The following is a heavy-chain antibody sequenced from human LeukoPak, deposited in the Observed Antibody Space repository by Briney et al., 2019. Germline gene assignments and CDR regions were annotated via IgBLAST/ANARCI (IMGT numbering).Heavy chain of an antibody. J-gene: IGHJ5*02. V-gene: IGHV1-69*13. D-gene: IGHD2-15*01. Sequence: SVKVSCKASGGTFSSYAISWVRQAPGQGLEWMGGIIPIFDTANYAQKFQGRVTITADESTSTAYMELSSLRSEDTAVYYCARQEYCSGGSCYTWFDPWGQGTLVTVSS. CDR3: ARQEYCSGGSCYTWFDP. CDR1: GGTFSSYA. CDR2: IIPIFDTA.